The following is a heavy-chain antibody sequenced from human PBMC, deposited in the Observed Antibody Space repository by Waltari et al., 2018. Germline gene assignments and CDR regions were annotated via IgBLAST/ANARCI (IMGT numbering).Heavy chain of an antibody. V-gene: IGHV3-9*01. J-gene: IGHJ2*01. CDR2: ISCNSGSV. CDR1: GFTFDDYA. CDR3: VKDTRLGEHSLYGWYFDL. Sequence: EVQLVESGGGLVQPGRSLRLSCAASGFTFDDYAMHWVRQAPGKGLEWVSGISCNSGSVGYAVSVRGRFTVSRDNAKNSLYLQMNSLRPEDTAFYYCVKDTRLGEHSLYGWYFDLWGRGTLVT. D-gene: IGHD3-16*02.